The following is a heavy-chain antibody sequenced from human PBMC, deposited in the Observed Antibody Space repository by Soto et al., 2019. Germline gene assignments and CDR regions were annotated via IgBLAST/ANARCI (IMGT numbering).Heavy chain of an antibody. J-gene: IGHJ3*01. CDR2: ILNDGSED. D-gene: IGHD1-1*01. CDR3: VREDDFGPNAFDL. Sequence: QMQLVESGGGVVQPGRSLRLSCAASGFTFSNYGMHWVRQAPGKGLEWVSLILNDGSEDFYRDSVKGRFTISRDNSRNCLYLQMNSLRDDDTALYYCVREDDFGPNAFDLWGQGTMVSVSS. CDR1: GFTFSNYG. V-gene: IGHV3-33*01.